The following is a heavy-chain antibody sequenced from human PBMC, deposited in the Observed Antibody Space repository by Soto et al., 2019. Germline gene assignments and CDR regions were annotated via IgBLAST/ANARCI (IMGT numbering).Heavy chain of an antibody. CDR1: GFTFSSYS. D-gene: IGHD3-3*01. CDR3: ARDLYDFWSGYPDFDY. Sequence: GGSLRLSCAASGFTFSSYSMNWVRQAPGKGLEWVSSISSSSSYIYYADSVKGRFTISRDNAKNSLYLQMNSLRAEDTAVYYCARDLYDFWSGYPDFDYWGQGTLVTVSS. V-gene: IGHV3-21*01. J-gene: IGHJ4*02. CDR2: ISSSSSYI.